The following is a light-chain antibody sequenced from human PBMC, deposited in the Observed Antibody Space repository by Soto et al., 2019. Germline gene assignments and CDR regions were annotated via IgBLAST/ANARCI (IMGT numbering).Light chain of an antibody. J-gene: IGKJ1*01. CDR2: AAS. Sequence: DIQMTQSPSSLSASVGDRVTITCRASQSINSYLNWYQQKPGKAPKLLIYAASSLQSGVPSRFSGSGSRTDFTLTISSLQPEDFATYYCQQSYSTPRTFGQGTKVEI. V-gene: IGKV1-39*01. CDR3: QQSYSTPRT. CDR1: QSINSY.